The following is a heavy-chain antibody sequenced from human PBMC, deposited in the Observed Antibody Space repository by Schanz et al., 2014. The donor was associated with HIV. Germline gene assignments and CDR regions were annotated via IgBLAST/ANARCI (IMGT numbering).Heavy chain of an antibody. CDR2: ISTSNGNT. D-gene: IGHD2-15*01. J-gene: IGHJ4*02. Sequence: QVQLVQSGAEVKKPGASVKVSCKASGYIFTSNGISWVRQAPGQGLEWMGWISTSNGNTNYAQKFQGGVTMTTDTSTSTAYMELRSLRSDDTAVYYCARVNKDIGGYYFDYWGQGTLVTVSS. V-gene: IGHV1-18*01. CDR1: GYIFTSNG. CDR3: ARVNKDIGGYYFDY.